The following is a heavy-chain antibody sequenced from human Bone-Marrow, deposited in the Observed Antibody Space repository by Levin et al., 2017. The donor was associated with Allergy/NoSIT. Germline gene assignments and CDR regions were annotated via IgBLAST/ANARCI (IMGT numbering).Heavy chain of an antibody. CDR1: GFTFSSYS. CDR2: ISSSSSYI. D-gene: IGHD3-10*01. V-gene: IGHV3-21*01. Sequence: PGGSLRLSCAASGFTFSSYSMNWVRQAPGKGLEWVSSISSSSSYIYYADSVKGRFTISRDNAKNSLYLQMNSLRAEDTAVYYCARDRRDMVQGAIHAAIFDYWGQGTLVTVSS. J-gene: IGHJ4*02. CDR3: ARDRRDMVQGAIHAAIFDY.